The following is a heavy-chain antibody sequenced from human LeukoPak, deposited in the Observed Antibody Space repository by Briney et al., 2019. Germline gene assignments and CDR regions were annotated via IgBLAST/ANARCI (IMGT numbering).Heavy chain of an antibody. J-gene: IGHJ4*02. V-gene: IGHV4-34*01. Sequence: SETLSLTCAVYGGSFSGYYWSWIRQPPGKGLEWIGEINHSGSTNYNPSLKSRVTISVDTSKNQFSLKLSSVTAADTAVYYCARGRRLAYCSSTSCYLHFDYWGQGTLVTVSS. CDR1: GGSFSGYY. CDR2: INHSGST. D-gene: IGHD2-2*01. CDR3: ARGRRLAYCSSTSCYLHFDY.